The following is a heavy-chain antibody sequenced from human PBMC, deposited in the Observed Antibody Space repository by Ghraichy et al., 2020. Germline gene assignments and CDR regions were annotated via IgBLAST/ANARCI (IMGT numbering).Heavy chain of an antibody. J-gene: IGHJ3*02. D-gene: IGHD2-15*01. CDR3: KLVVDVFDI. CDR2: ISSDSGAI. CDR1: GFTFSDYS. V-gene: IGHV3-48*01. Sequence: GGSLRLSCAASGFTFSDYSMNWVRQAPGRGLEWVSYISSDSGAIYYADSVKGRFTISRDNAKDSLYLQMNSLRAEDTAVYYCKLVVDVFDIWGHGTMVTVSS.